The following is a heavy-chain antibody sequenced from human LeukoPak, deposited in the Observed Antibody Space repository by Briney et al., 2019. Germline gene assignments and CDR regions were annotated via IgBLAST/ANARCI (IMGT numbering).Heavy chain of an antibody. CDR1: GFTFSSYA. CDR2: ISYDGSNK. V-gene: IGHV3-30*04. CDR3: ARDLYYYYYMDV. Sequence: GRSLRLSCAASGFTFSSYAMHWVRKAPGKGLEWVAVISYDGSNKYYADSVKGRFTISRDNSKNTLYLQMNSLRAEDTAVYYCARDLYYYYYMDVWGKGTTVTVSS. J-gene: IGHJ6*03.